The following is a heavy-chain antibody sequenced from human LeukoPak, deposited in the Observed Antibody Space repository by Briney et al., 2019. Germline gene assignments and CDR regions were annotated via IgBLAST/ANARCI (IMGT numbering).Heavy chain of an antibody. CDR1: GFTFSNYS. CDR2: ISRYSNTI. Sequence: PGGSLRLSCAASGFTFSNYSMNWVRQAPGKGLEWISYISRYSNTIYYADSVKGRFTISRGNAKNSLYLQMNSLRAEDTAMYYCARVGTEDYWGQGTLVTVSS. CDR3: ARVGTEDY. D-gene: IGHD1-26*01. V-gene: IGHV3-48*01. J-gene: IGHJ4*02.